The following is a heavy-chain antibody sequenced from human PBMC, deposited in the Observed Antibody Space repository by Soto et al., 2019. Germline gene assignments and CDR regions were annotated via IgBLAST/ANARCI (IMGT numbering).Heavy chain of an antibody. D-gene: IGHD2-2*01. CDR1: GSTFRTYG. Sequence: EVQVVESGGGLVKPGGSLRLSCTASGSTFRTYGMNWVRQAPGKGLEWVSSISNSGDYIYYADSVQGRFTISRDNAKNSLYLQMNSLRAEDTAVYCCARDESAGSSIRYWGQGIPVTVSS. J-gene: IGHJ4*02. CDR3: ARDESAGSSIRY. V-gene: IGHV3-21*01. CDR2: ISNSGDYI.